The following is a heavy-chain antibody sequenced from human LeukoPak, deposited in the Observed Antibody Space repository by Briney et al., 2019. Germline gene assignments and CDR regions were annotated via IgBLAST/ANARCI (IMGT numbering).Heavy chain of an antibody. D-gene: IGHD7-27*01. J-gene: IGHJ4*02. CDR2: TSGSGGST. CDR3: AKHGTWGGEYVDY. Sequence: GGSLRLSCAASGFTFSRYAMSWVRQAPGKRLEWVSGTSGSGGSTYYADSVKGRFSISRDNSKNTLYLQMNSLRAEDTAVYYCAKHGTWGGEYVDYWGQGTLVTVSS. V-gene: IGHV3-23*01. CDR1: GFTFSRYA.